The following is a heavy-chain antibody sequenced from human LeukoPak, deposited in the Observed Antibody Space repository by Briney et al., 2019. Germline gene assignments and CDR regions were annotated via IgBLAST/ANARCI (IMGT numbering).Heavy chain of an antibody. Sequence: GASLRLSCAASGFTVSSNYMSWVRQAPGKGLEWVSVIYSGGSTYYTDSVKGRFTISRDNSKNTLYLQMNSLRAEDTAVYYCAREKIGCSSTSCRVNWYFDLWGRGTLVTVSS. CDR2: IYSGGST. D-gene: IGHD2-2*01. J-gene: IGHJ2*01. CDR3: AREKIGCSSTSCRVNWYFDL. V-gene: IGHV3-53*01. CDR1: GFTVSSNY.